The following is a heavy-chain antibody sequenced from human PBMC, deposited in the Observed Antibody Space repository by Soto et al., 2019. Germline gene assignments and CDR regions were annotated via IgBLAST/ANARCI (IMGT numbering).Heavy chain of an antibody. J-gene: IGHJ6*02. D-gene: IGHD6-6*01. Sequence: EVQLVESGGGLAQPGGSLRLSCAASGFTFSNYDMHWVRQVTGKGLEWISSIGTAGDTYYAGSVRGRFTISRENAKNSLYVQMNSLRAGDKAVYYCARDLKYSVSSRHYGMDVWGQGTTVTVSS. CDR2: IGTAGDT. CDR3: ARDLKYSVSSRHYGMDV. V-gene: IGHV3-13*01. CDR1: GFTFSNYD.